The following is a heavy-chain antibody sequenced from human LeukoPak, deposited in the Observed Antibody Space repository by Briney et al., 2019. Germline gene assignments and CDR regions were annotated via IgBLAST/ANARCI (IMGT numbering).Heavy chain of an antibody. V-gene: IGHV3-33*01. J-gene: IGHJ4*02. CDR1: GFTFSTYG. Sequence: GGCLTLSCAASGFTFSTYGMHWVRQAPGKGLEWVAIIWYDGSYKYYADSVKGRFTISRDNSKNTLYLQMNSLRVEDTAVYYCARSFCTSTSCHNDYWGQGTLVAVTS. CDR3: ARSFCTSTSCHNDY. D-gene: IGHD2-2*02. CDR2: IWYDGSYK.